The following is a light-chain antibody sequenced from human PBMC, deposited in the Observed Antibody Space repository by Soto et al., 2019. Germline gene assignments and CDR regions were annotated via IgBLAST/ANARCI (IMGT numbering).Light chain of an antibody. CDR3: QQSYSTPRT. V-gene: IGKV1-39*01. CDR1: QSISSY. CDR2: DAS. Sequence: DIQMTQSPSSLSASVGDRVTITCRASQSISSYLNWYQQKPGKAPKLLIYDASSLQSGVPSRFRGGGSVTDFTRTISSPQPEDFATYYCQQSYSTPRTFGQGTKLEIK. J-gene: IGKJ2*01.